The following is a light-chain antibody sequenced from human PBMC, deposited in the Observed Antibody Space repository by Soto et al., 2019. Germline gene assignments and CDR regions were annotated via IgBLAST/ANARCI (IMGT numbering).Light chain of an antibody. CDR3: SSEAGSNNLGYV. CDR2: EGS. CDR1: SSDVGGYNY. J-gene: IGLJ1*01. V-gene: IGLV2-8*01. Sequence: QSALTQPPSASGSPGQSVTISCTGTSSDVGGYNYVSWYQQHPGKPPKLMIYEGSKRPSGVPDRFSGSKSVNTASLPHPGLHAEYEADYYCSSEAGSNNLGYVFGTGTKVTVL.